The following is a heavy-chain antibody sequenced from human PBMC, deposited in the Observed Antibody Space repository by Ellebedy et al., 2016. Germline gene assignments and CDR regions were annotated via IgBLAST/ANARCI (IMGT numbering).Heavy chain of an antibody. D-gene: IGHD2-21*01. CDR3: AKGQLPLCGGDCFSSH. Sequence: GGSLRLSXVASGFIFSDYWVSWVRQAPGKGPEWVANIKQDGSVKYYVDSVRGRFTISRDNAKNSLYLQMDSLRADDTAVYYCAKGQLPLCGGDCFSSHWGQGVRVTVSS. CDR1: GFIFSDYW. CDR2: IKQDGSVK. V-gene: IGHV3-7*01. J-gene: IGHJ4*02.